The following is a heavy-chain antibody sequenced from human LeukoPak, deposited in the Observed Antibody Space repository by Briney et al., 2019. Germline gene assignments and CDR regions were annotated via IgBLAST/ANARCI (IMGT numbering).Heavy chain of an antibody. Sequence: GESLKISCEGSGYSFTNYWIAWVRQMPGKGLEWMGIIYPGDSDTRYSPSFQGQVTISADKSINTAYLQWSSLKASDTAMYCCARHAGSGRKDGYNRWGQGTLVTVSS. D-gene: IGHD5-24*01. CDR2: IYPGDSDT. CDR1: GYSFTNYW. V-gene: IGHV5-51*01. CDR3: ARHAGSGRKDGYNR. J-gene: IGHJ4*02.